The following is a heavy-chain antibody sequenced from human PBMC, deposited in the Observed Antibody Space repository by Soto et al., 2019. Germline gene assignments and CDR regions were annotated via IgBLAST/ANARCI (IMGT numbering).Heavy chain of an antibody. CDR1: GYTFTSYG. D-gene: IGHD6-13*01. Sequence: ASVKVSCKASGYTFTSYGISWVRQAPGQGLEWMGWINAYNGSTNYAQKLQGRVTMTRDTSISTAYMELSRLRSDDTAVYYCARGSGIAAAGRGFDYWGQGTLVTVSS. V-gene: IGHV1-18*01. CDR2: INAYNGST. J-gene: IGHJ4*02. CDR3: ARGSGIAAAGRGFDY.